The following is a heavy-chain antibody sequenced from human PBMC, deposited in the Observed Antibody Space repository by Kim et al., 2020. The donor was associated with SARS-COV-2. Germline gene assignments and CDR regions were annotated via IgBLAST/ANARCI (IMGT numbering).Heavy chain of an antibody. Sequence: VKGRFTISRNKSKNRMYLQMNSLRAEDTALYFCAREKVPAFDDSYFSGMDVWGQGTAVTVSS. J-gene: IGHJ6*02. D-gene: IGHD2-2*01. CDR3: AREKVPAFDDSYFSGMDV. V-gene: IGHV3-30*07.